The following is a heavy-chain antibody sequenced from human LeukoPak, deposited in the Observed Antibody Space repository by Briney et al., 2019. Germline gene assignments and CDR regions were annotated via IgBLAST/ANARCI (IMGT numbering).Heavy chain of an antibody. CDR1: GLTFSSYA. CDR3: AKDSRYTTVDYFDY. Sequence: GGSLSLSCAASGLTFSSYAMSWVRQSPGKGLEWVSAISGTGGSTYYADSVKGRFTISRDNSKNTLYLQMNSLRAEDTAVYYCAKDSRYTTVDYFDYWGQGTLVTVSS. D-gene: IGHD4-17*01. CDR2: ISGTGGST. V-gene: IGHV3-23*01. J-gene: IGHJ4*02.